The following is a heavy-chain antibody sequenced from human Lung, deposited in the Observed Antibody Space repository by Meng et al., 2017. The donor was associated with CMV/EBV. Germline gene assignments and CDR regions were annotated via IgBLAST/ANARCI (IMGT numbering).Heavy chain of an antibody. D-gene: IGHD6-19*01. V-gene: IGHV3-21*03. J-gene: IGHJ5*02. CDR1: GFSFSTYS. Sequence: GGSLRLSCAASGFSFSTYSMNWVRQTPGKGLEWVSSITSSSSYIFYADSVKGRFIISRDNAKNSLYLQMNSLKAEDTGVYYCARDGESGCSWGQGPLVTVSS. CDR3: ARDGESGCS. CDR2: ITSSSSYI.